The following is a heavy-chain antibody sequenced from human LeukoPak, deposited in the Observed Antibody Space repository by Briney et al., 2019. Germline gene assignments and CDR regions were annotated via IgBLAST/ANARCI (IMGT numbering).Heavy chain of an antibody. CDR2: IYYSGST. Sequence: SETLSLTCTVSGGSMSSYYWSWIRKPPGKGLEWIGSIYYSGSTNYNPSLKSRVTLSVDTSTSQFSLRLSSVTAADTAVYYCARDHRGYSYGLFDNWGQGTLVTVSS. V-gene: IGHV4-59*01. J-gene: IGHJ4*02. CDR1: GGSMSSYY. CDR3: ARDHRGYSYGLFDN. D-gene: IGHD5-18*01.